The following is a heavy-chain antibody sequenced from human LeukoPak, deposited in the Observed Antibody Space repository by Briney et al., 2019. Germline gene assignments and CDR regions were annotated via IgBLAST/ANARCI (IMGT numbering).Heavy chain of an antibody. CDR3: ARERIGDDAFDI. Sequence: PGGSLRLSCAASGFTFRNYGMHWVRQAPGKGLEWVAVISIDGSEKYYADSVKGRFTISRDNAKNSLYLQMNSLRAEDTAVYYCARERIGDDAFDIWGQGTMVTVSS. D-gene: IGHD2-15*01. CDR2: ISIDGSEK. V-gene: IGHV3-33*08. CDR1: GFTFRNYG. J-gene: IGHJ3*02.